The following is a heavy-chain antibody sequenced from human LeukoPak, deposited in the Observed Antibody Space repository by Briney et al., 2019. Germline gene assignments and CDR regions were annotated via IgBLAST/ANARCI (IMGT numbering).Heavy chain of an antibody. Sequence: ASVKVSCTASGYIFTGYYIHWLRQAPGQGLEYLGWINPNGGATKYTQKFQGRVTMTRDTSINTAYMELSSLRSDDTAVHYCARLAFYDFWSGYLDSWGQGTLVTVSS. V-gene: IGHV1-2*02. CDR1: GYIFTGYY. CDR2: INPNGGAT. D-gene: IGHD3-3*01. J-gene: IGHJ4*02. CDR3: ARLAFYDFWSGYLDS.